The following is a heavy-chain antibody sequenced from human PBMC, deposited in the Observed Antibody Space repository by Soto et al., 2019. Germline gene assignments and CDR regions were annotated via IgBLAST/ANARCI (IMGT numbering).Heavy chain of an antibody. V-gene: IGHV1-18*01. CDR2: ISAYNGNT. Sequence: ASVKVSCKASGYTFTSYGISWVRQAPGQGLEWMGWISAYNGNTNYAQKLQGRVTMTTDTSTSTAYMELRSLRSDDTAVYYCAGEHSSGYYRSVFDYWGQGTLVTVSS. D-gene: IGHD3-22*01. CDR1: GYTFTSYG. J-gene: IGHJ4*02. CDR3: AGEHSSGYYRSVFDY.